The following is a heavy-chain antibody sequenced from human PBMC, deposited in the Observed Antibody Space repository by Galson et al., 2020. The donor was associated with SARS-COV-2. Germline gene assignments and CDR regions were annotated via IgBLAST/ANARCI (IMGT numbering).Heavy chain of an antibody. D-gene: IGHD1-26*01. V-gene: IGHV3-30*18. Sequence: RECLRPACSASGFTFRSYGMHWVRQAPGKLREWVAFISYGGSKKYYADSVKGRSTISRDNSKNTLYLQMNSLRAEDTAVYYCAKAVSGSYHGAFATWRKGTMVTDSS. CDR3: AKAVSGSYHGAFAT. CDR1: GFTFRSYG. J-gene: IGHJ3*02. CDR2: ISYGGSKK.